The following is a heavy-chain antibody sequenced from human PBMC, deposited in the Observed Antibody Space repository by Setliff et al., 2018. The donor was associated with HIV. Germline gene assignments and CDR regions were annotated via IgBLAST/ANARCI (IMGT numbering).Heavy chain of an antibody. J-gene: IGHJ4*02. D-gene: IGHD3-22*01. V-gene: IGHV3-15*06. CDR1: GYSFTGYW. Sequence: PGESLKISCKGSGYSFTGYWMSWVRQAPGKGLEWVGRIKSKSDGGAVHYAAPVKGRFTISRDDSQDTLYLEMNSLTNEDTAMYYCTTYSSVYYHSDCWGQGTLVT. CDR3: TTYSSVYYHSDC. CDR2: IKSKSDGGAV.